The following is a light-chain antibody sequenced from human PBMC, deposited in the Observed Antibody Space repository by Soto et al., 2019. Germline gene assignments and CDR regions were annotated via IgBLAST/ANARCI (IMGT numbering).Light chain of an antibody. Sequence: DIQMTQSPSSVSASVGDRVTITCRASQGISRWLAWYQQKPGKAPKLLIYTATSLQSGLPSRFSGSGSGTDFTLTISSLQPEDFATYYCQQANSFPWTFGQGTKVEIK. V-gene: IGKV1-12*01. CDR3: QQANSFPWT. CDR1: QGISRW. CDR2: TAT. J-gene: IGKJ1*01.